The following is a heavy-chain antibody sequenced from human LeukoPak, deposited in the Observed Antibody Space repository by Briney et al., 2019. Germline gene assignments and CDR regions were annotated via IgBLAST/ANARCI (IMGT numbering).Heavy chain of an antibody. Sequence: GASVKVSCKASGYTFTAYYIHWVRQAPGQGLEWMGWINPNSGGTNYAQKFQGRVTMTRDTSISTAYMELSRLRSDDTAMYYCARDRYCSSTSCYNFDYWGQGTLVTVSS. CDR2: INPNSGGT. V-gene: IGHV1-2*02. CDR3: ARDRYCSSTSCYNFDY. D-gene: IGHD2-2*02. J-gene: IGHJ4*02. CDR1: GYTFTAYY.